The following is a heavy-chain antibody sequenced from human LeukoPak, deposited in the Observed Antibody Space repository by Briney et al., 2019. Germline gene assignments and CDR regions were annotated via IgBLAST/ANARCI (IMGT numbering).Heavy chain of an antibody. D-gene: IGHD3-16*01. CDR2: ISYDGSNK. Sequence: GGSLGLSCAASGFTFSTTWMNWVRQAPGKGLEWVAVISYDGSNKYYADSVKGRFTISRDNSKNTLYLQMNSLRAEDTAVYYCARSRGMRYYYYYMDVWGKGTTVTVSS. V-gene: IGHV3-30-3*01. CDR1: GFTFSTTW. J-gene: IGHJ6*03. CDR3: ARSRGMRYYYYYMDV.